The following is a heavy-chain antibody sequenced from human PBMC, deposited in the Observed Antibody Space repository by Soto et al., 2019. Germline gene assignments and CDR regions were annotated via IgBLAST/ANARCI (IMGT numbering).Heavy chain of an antibody. J-gene: IGHJ4*02. CDR3: XXXXXXXXXXXXXXXXFDS. CDR2: TYYSGSS. V-gene: IGHV4-39*01. CDR1: GDSISSGTSY. Sequence: QLQLQESGPGLVKPSETLSLTCSVSGDSISSGTSYWGXXXQXXGKGLEWIGSTYYSGSSHYNPSLKXXXXXXXXXXXXXXXXXXXXXXXXXXXXXXXXXXXXXXXXXXXXXXXFDSWGQGTLVTVSS.